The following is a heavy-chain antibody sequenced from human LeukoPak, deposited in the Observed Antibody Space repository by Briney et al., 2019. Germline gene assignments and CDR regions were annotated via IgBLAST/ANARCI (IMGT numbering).Heavy chain of an antibody. CDR3: ASADTEAKTLGY. J-gene: IGHJ4*02. CDR2: IYYSGST. Sequence: SETLSLTCTVSGGSISSSSYYWGWIRQPPGKGLEWIGSIYYSGSTYYNPSLKSRVTISVDRSKNQFSLKLSSVTAADTAVYYCASADTEAKTLGYWGQGTLITVSS. CDR1: GGSISSSSYY. V-gene: IGHV4-39*07.